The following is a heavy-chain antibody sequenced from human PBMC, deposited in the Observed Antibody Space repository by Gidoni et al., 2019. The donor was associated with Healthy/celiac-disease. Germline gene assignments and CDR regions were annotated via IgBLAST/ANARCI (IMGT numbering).Heavy chain of an antibody. CDR3: ARDWGRGSVVGATFWFDS. CDR2: IWYDGSNK. Sequence: QVQLVESGGSVVQPGRSLRLSCAASGFTFRSYGMHWVLKAPVKGLEWVAVIWYDGSNKYYADSVKGRFTISRDNSKNTRYLQMNSLSAEDTAVYYCARDWGRGSVVGATFWFDSWGQGTLVTVSS. CDR1: GFTFRSYG. V-gene: IGHV3-33*01. D-gene: IGHD1-26*01. J-gene: IGHJ5*01.